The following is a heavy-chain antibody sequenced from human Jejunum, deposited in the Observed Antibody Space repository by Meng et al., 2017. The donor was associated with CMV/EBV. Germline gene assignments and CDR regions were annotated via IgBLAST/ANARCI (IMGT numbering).Heavy chain of an antibody. J-gene: IGHJ4*02. CDR2: INPNTGGT. Sequence: GYPFIDYYIFWLRQAPGQGLEWMGWINPNTGGTTYSQKFQGRVTMTRDTSISTAYMEVTRLRSDDTAVYYCARDWGAYTDYFFDYWGQGTLVTVSS. CDR1: GYPFIDYY. CDR3: ARDWGAYTDYFFDY. D-gene: IGHD3-16*01. V-gene: IGHV1-2*02.